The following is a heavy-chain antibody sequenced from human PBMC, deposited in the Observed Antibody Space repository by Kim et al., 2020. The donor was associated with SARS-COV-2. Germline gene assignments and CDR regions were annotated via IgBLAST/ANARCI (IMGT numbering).Heavy chain of an antibody. J-gene: IGHJ4*02. Sequence: TAYATPTKGRFTISRDDSKNKVYLNMNALRTEDTAVYFCTVGLGKTDTDFWGQGTLVTVSS. CDR3: TVGLGKTDTDF. CDR2: T. D-gene: IGHD7-27*01. V-gene: IGHV3-15*01.